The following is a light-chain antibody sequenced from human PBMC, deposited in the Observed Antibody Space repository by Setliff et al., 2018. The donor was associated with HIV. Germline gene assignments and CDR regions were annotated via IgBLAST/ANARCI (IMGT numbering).Light chain of an antibody. CDR3: SSYAGSEIYV. V-gene: IGLV2-8*01. CDR1: SSDIGGYNY. J-gene: IGLJ1*01. Sequence: QSALTQPPSASGSPGQSVTISCAGSSSDIGGYNYISWYQQHPGKAPKLIIYEVTKRPSGVPDRFSGSKSGNTASLIASGLQAEDEADYYCSSYAGSEIYVVGTGTRSPS. CDR2: EVT.